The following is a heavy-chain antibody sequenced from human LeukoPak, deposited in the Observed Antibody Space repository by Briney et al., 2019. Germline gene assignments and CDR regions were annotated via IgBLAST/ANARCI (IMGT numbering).Heavy chain of an antibody. CDR2: IYPGDSDT. J-gene: IGHJ3*02. Sequence: GESLKISCQGSGYSFISYWIGWVRQMPGKGLEWMGSIYPGDSDTRYSPSFQGQVTIAAGKSISTAYLQWNSLKASDTAIYYCAHSRRAHCGGDCSAFDIWGQGTMVTVSS. CDR3: AHSRRAHCGGDCSAFDI. D-gene: IGHD2-21*02. V-gene: IGHV5-51*01. CDR1: GYSFISYW.